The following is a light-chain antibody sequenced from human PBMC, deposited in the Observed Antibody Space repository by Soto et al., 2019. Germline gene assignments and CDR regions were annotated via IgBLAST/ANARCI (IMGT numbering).Light chain of an antibody. CDR1: QSLVNTY. Sequence: EILMAQFPATLSMSTGVRSTLSCMASQSLVNTYVAWYQQKAGQAPRLLIYDASTRATGIPDRFSGSGSGTDFTLSISRLETEDFAVYYCQRYVSSRTFGQGTKVDIK. CDR2: DAS. CDR3: QRYVSSRT. V-gene: IGKV3-20*01. J-gene: IGKJ1*01.